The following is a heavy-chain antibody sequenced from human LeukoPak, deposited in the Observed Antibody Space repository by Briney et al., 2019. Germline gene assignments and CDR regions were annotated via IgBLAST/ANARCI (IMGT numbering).Heavy chain of an antibody. V-gene: IGHV3-23*01. Sequence: PGGSLRLSCAASGFTFSSYVMNWVRQAPGKGLEWVSSISDNGVTRYYADSVKGRFTISRDNSDNTVYLQMNSLRAEDTAVYYCAKVTYYDFWSGYCNFDYWGQGTLVTVSS. CDR1: GFTFSSYV. J-gene: IGHJ4*02. CDR3: AKVTYYDFWSGYCNFDY. CDR2: ISDNGVTR. D-gene: IGHD3-3*01.